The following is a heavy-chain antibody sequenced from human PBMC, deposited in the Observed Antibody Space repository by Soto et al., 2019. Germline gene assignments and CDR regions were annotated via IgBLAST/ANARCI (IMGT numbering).Heavy chain of an antibody. CDR1: GFTFSSYA. CDR3: AKTIAAADTAWAS. D-gene: IGHD6-13*01. Sequence: EVQLLESGGGLEQPGGSLSLSCVASGFTFSSYAMRWVRQPPGKGLEWVSTVSGSGGSTFYADSVKGRFTISRDNTKNTLDLKIKRLRVEDTAVYYCAKTIAAADTAWASGGQGTLGTV. V-gene: IGHV3-23*01. J-gene: IGHJ4*02. CDR2: VSGSGGST.